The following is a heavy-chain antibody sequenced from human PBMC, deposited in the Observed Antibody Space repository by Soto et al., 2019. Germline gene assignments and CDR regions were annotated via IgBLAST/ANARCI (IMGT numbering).Heavy chain of an antibody. Sequence: EVQLVESGGGLVQPGGSLRLSCVVSGFTFGRHWMSWVRQAPGKGLEWVANIKEDGSEKNTVDSLNGRFTISRNNARNSVYLQKNSLRAEDTAVYYCARVENAYGGIDDWGQGTTVIVS. D-gene: IGHD2-21*01. J-gene: IGHJ6*02. CDR2: IKEDGSEK. CDR3: ARVENAYGGIDD. V-gene: IGHV3-7*05. CDR1: GFTFGRHW.